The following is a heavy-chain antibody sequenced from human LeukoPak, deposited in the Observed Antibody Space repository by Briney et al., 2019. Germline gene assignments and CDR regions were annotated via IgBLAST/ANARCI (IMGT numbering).Heavy chain of an antibody. CDR3: AKGPATYSYYYYYMDV. Sequence: PGGSLRLSCAASGFTFSSYAMSWVRQAPGKGLEWVSAISGSGGSTYYADSVKGRFTISRDNSKNTLYLQMNSLRAEDTAVYYCAKGPATYSYYYYYMDVWGKGTTVTVSS. J-gene: IGHJ6*03. D-gene: IGHD1-26*01. CDR1: GFTFSSYA. CDR2: ISGSGGST. V-gene: IGHV3-23*01.